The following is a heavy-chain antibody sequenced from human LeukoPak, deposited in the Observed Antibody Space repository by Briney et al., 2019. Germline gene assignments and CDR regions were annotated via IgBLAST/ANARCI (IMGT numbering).Heavy chain of an antibody. V-gene: IGHV3-7*01. CDR3: TRGTSNWNYFYYYGMDV. D-gene: IGHD1-1*01. CDR1: GFTFSNYW. CDR2: IEDDGDQK. Sequence: GGSLRLSCAASGFTFSNYWMTWVRQAPGKGLEWVASIEDDGDQKKYGDSVKGRFTISRDNAENSLFLQMDSLRAEDTAVYYCTRGTSNWNYFYYYGMDVWGQGTTVTVSS. J-gene: IGHJ6*02.